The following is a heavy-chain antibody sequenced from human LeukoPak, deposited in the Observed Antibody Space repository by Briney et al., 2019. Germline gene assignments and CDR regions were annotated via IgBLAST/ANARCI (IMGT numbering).Heavy chain of an antibody. D-gene: IGHD2-2*01. J-gene: IGHJ6*03. CDR3: ARPNTEYCSSTSCYGYYYYYMDV. Sequence: GESLKISCKGSGYRFTSYWIGWVRQMPGKGLEWMGIIYPGDSDTRYSPSFQGQVTISADKSISTAYLQWSSLKASDTAMYYCARPNTEYCSSTSCYGYYYYYMDVWGKGTTVTVSS. V-gene: IGHV5-51*01. CDR1: GYRFTSYW. CDR2: IYPGDSDT.